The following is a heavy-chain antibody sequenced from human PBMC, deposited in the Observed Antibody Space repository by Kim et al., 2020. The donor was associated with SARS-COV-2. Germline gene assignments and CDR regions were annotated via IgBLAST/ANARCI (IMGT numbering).Heavy chain of an antibody. Sequence: TAYAASVKGRFTISRDESKNTSYLQMNSLKTEDTAVYYCTRIPGPGADYWGQGTLVTVSS. V-gene: IGHV3-73*01. D-gene: IGHD3-10*01. CDR3: TRIPGPGADY. J-gene: IGHJ4*02. CDR2: T.